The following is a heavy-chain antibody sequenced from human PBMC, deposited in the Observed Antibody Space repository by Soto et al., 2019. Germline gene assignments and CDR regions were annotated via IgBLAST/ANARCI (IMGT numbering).Heavy chain of an antibody. D-gene: IGHD5-18*01. Sequence: VQLVESGGGVVQPGRSLRLSCAASGFTFSSYAMHWVRQAPGKGLEWVAVISYDGSNKYYADSVKGRFTISRDNSKNTLYLQMNSLRAEDTAVYYCARGHTIQLWSHFDYWGQGTLVTVSS. J-gene: IGHJ4*02. CDR2: ISYDGSNK. V-gene: IGHV3-30-3*01. CDR1: GFTFSSYA. CDR3: ARGHTIQLWSHFDY.